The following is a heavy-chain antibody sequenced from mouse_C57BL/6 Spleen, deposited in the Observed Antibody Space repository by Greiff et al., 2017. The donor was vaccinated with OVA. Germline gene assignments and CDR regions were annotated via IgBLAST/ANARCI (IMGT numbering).Heavy chain of an antibody. CDR3: TTYYVNLYCAIDD. CDR1: GFNIKDYY. Sequence: VQLQQSGAELVRPGASVKLSCTASGFNIKDYYMHWVKQRPEQGLEWIGKIDPEDGDTDYAPKFQGKATMTADTSSNTAYLQLSSLASEDTAVYCCTTYYVNLYCAIDDWGKGTSVTVSS. D-gene: IGHD2-1*01. J-gene: IGHJ4*01. CDR2: IDPEDGDT. V-gene: IGHV14-1*01.